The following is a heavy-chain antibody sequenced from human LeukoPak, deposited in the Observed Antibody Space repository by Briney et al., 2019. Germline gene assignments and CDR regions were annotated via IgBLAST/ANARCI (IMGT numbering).Heavy chain of an antibody. J-gene: IGHJ6*03. CDR2: FDPEYGET. V-gene: IGHV1-24*01. D-gene: IGHD2-2*01. Sequence: ASVKVSCKVSGYTLTELSMHWVRQAPGKGLEWMGGFDPEYGETIYAQKFQGRVTITADESTSTAYMELSSLRSEDTAVYYCARPGIVVVPAAIRLGGYYYMDVWGKGTTVTVSS. CDR3: ARPGIVVVPAAIRLGGYYYMDV. CDR1: GYTLTELS.